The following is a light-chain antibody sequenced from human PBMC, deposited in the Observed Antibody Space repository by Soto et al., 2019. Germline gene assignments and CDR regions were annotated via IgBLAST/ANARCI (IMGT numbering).Light chain of an antibody. Sequence: QSALTQPRSVSGSPGQSVTISCTGTSSDVGGYNYVSWYQQHPGKAPKLMIYDITKRPSGVPDRFSGSKSGNTASLTISGLQAEDEADYYRCSYAVSYTFVFGTGTKVTVL. CDR2: DIT. CDR1: SSDVGGYNY. J-gene: IGLJ1*01. V-gene: IGLV2-11*01. CDR3: CSYAVSYTFV.